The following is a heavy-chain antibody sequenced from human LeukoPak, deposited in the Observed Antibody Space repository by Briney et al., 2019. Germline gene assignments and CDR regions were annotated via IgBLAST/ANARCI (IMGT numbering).Heavy chain of an antibody. CDR1: GYSIGSGYY. D-gene: IGHD2-8*01. J-gene: IGHJ4*02. Sequence: SETLSLTCTVSGYSIGSGYYWGWIRQPPGEGLEWIGSIYRSGSTYYNPSLKSRVTISIDTSKNQFSLKLSSATAADTAVYYCARDLWVYDRPEYSFDYWGQGTLVTVSS. CDR2: IYRSGST. V-gene: IGHV4-38-2*02. CDR3: ARDLWVYDRPEYSFDY.